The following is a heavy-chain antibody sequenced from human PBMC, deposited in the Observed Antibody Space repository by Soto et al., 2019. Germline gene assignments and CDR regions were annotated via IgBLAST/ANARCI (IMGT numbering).Heavy chain of an antibody. CDR1: GYTFTSHY. Sequence: ASVKVSCKASGYTFTSHYIHWVRQAPGQGLEWMGIINPSGGSTTYAQKFQGRVTMTRDTSTSTVYMGLSSLTDEDTAVYYCARAREPEYSSAIFFDIWGQGALVTVSS. V-gene: IGHV1-46*01. D-gene: IGHD5-18*01. CDR3: ARAREPEYSSAIFFDI. CDR2: INPSGGST. J-gene: IGHJ4*02.